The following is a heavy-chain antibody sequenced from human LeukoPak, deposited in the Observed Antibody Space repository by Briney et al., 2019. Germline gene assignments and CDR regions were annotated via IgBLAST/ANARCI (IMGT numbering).Heavy chain of an antibody. CDR1: GFTFRTYA. J-gene: IGHJ4*02. D-gene: IGHD2-2*01. V-gene: IGHV3-23*01. CDR3: ARAASWARFDS. CDR2: ITGNGGST. Sequence: GGSLRLSCAASGFTFRTYAMTWVRQAPGKGLEWVSSITGNGGSTYYADSVKGRFTISRDNSKNTLYLQMNSLRAEDTAVYYCARAASWARFDSWGQGTLVTVSS.